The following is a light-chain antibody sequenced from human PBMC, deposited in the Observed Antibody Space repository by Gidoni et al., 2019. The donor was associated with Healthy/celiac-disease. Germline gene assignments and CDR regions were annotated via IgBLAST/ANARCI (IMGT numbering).Light chain of an antibody. CDR3: QQYYSTPFF. Sequence: DIVMTQTPDSLAVSLGARATINCKSSQSDLYSSNNKNYLAWYQQKPGQPPKLLIYWASTRESGVPDRFSGSLSGTDFTLTISSLQAEDVAVYYCQQYYSTPFFFGGGTKVEIK. J-gene: IGKJ4*01. V-gene: IGKV4-1*01. CDR2: WAS. CDR1: QSDLYSSNNKNY.